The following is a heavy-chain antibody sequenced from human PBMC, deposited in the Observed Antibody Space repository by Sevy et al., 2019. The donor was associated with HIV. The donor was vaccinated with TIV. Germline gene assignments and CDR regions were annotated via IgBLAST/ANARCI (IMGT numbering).Heavy chain of an antibody. Sequence: GPLRLSCAVSGFTFRNFWMSWVRQAPGKGLEWVANIRQDGSEKYYVDSVRGRFTISRDNAKNSLFLQLNSLRADDTAIYYCAKSYFGSGTSYGMDLWGRGTTVTVSS. CDR1: GFTFRNFW. D-gene: IGHD3-10*01. CDR2: IRQDGSEK. CDR3: AKSYFGSGTSYGMDL. J-gene: IGHJ6*02. V-gene: IGHV3-7*01.